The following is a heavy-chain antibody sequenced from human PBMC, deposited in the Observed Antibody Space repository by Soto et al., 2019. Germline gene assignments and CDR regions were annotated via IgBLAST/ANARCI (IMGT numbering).Heavy chain of an antibody. CDR1: AGAFSSYA. Sequence: SVKGYYQASAGAFSSYAIRLVRQAPGQGLEWMGGIIPIFGTANYAQKFQGRVTITADESTSTAYMELSSLRSEDTAVYYCARDRRDIVATISRFPNWVDPWGQGTLVTVSS. J-gene: IGHJ5*02. CDR2: IIPIFGTA. V-gene: IGHV1-69*13. CDR3: ARDRRDIVATISRFPNWVDP. D-gene: IGHD5-12*01.